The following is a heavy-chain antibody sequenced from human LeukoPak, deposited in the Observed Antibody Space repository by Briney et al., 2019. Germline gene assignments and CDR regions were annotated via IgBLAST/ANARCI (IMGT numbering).Heavy chain of an antibody. Sequence: GGSLRLSCAASGFTFDDYAMHWVRHAPGKGLEWVSSISWNSGTIDYADSVKGRFTISRDKAKNSMYMKMNSLRAEDMALYYCAKDLYRGEDTAMVTFDYWGQGTLVTVSS. CDR1: GFTFDDYA. D-gene: IGHD5-18*01. CDR2: ISWNSGTI. J-gene: IGHJ4*02. V-gene: IGHV3-9*03. CDR3: AKDLYRGEDTAMVTFDY.